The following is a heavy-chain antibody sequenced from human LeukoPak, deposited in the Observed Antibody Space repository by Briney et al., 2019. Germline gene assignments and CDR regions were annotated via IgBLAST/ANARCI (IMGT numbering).Heavy chain of an antibody. CDR3: ARGGYDFWSGYGNWFDP. CDR2: IIPIFGTA. CDR1: GGTFSSYA. D-gene: IGHD3-3*01. Sequence: SVKVSLKASGGTFSSYAISWVRQAPGQGLEWMGGIIPIFGTANYAQKFHGRVTITTDESTSTAYMELSSLRSEDTAVYYCARGGYDFWSGYGNWFDPWGQGTLVTVSS. V-gene: IGHV1-69*05. J-gene: IGHJ5*02.